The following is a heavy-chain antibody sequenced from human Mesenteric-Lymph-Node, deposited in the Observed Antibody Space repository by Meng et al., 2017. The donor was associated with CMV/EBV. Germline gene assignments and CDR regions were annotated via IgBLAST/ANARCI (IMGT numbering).Heavy chain of an antibody. V-gene: IGHV1-2*02. J-gene: IGHJ6*02. D-gene: IGHD3-3*01. CDR2: INPNSGGT. CDR1: GYTFTSYY. Sequence: ASVKVSCKASGYTFTSYYMHWVRQAPGQGLEWMGWINPNSGGTNYAQKFQGRVTMTRDTSISTAYMELSRLRSDDTAVYYCARYTSYDFWRNYGMDVWGQGTTVT. CDR3: ARYTSYDFWRNYGMDV.